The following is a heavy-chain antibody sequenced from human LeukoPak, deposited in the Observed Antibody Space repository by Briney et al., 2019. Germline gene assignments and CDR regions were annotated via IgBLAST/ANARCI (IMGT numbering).Heavy chain of an antibody. CDR2: IKQDGSEK. Sequence: GGSLRLSCAASGFTFSSYWMTWVRQAPGKGLEWVANIKQDGSEKYYVDSVKGRFTISRDNAKNSLSLQMNSLRAEDTAVYYCARSPAGANYYLDVWGKGTTVTISS. CDR1: GFTFSSYW. D-gene: IGHD1-14*01. V-gene: IGHV3-7*01. CDR3: ARSPAGANYYLDV. J-gene: IGHJ6*03.